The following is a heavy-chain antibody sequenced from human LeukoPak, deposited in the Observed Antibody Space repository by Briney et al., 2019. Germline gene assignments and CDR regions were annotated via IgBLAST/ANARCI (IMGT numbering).Heavy chain of an antibody. J-gene: IGHJ4*02. CDR1: GITFSTPN. Sequence: PGGSLRLSCADSGITFSTPNMNWVRPAPGKGLEWGSSITSGGTYTYYADSVKGRFTTSRDNAKNSLSLQLSSLRAEDTAVYYCARGHYDILTASYKWTPDYWGQGILVTVSS. D-gene: IGHD3-9*01. CDR2: ITSGGTYT. CDR3: ARGHYDILTASYKWTPDY. V-gene: IGHV3-21*06.